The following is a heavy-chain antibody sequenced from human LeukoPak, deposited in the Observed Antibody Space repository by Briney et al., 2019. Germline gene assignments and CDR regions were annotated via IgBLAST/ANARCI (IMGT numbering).Heavy chain of an antibody. Sequence: SGPTLLNPTQSLTLTCTFSGFSLSTSGVGVGWIRQPPGKALARLALIYWDADKRYRPSLKSRLTITKDTSKNQTVLTKTKMSPGDTALYYWAHRYFDILTGYYNVWYFDYWGQGTLGTVSS. V-gene: IGHV2-5*02. CDR3: AHRYFDILTGYYNVWYFDY. J-gene: IGHJ4*02. CDR2: IYWDADK. D-gene: IGHD3-9*01. CDR1: GFSLSTSGVG.